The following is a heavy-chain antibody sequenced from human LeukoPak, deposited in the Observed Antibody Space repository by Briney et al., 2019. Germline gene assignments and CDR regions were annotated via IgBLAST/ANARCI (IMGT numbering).Heavy chain of an antibody. V-gene: IGHV4-4*07. CDR2: IYISGST. J-gene: IGHJ4*02. Sequence: SETLSLTCTVSGGSISSYYWSWIRQPAGKGLEWVGRIYISGSTNYNPSLKSRVTMSVDTSKNQFSLKLSSVTAADTAVYYCARDRGTWNDDGFDYWGQGTLVTVSS. CDR1: GGSISSYY. D-gene: IGHD1-1*01. CDR3: ARDRGTWNDDGFDY.